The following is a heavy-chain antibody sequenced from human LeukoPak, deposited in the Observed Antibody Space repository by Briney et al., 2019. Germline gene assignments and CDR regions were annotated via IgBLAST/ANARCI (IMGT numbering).Heavy chain of an antibody. V-gene: IGHV3-23*01. CDR3: AKVFRSGDLFVSDY. CDR1: GLTFSSFV. D-gene: IGHD2-21*02. CDR2: SSGGST. J-gene: IGHJ4*02. Sequence: GGSLRLSCAASGLTFSSFVMSWVRQAPGKGLEWVSGSSGGSTYYADSVKGRFTISRDNSKNTLYLQMSSLRAEDTAVYYCAKVFRSGDLFVSDYWGQGTLVTVSS.